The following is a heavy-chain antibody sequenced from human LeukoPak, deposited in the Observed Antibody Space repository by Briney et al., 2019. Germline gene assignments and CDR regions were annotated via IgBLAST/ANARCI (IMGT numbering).Heavy chain of an antibody. Sequence: APVKVSCKASGYTFTTYDINWVRQATGQGLEWVGWMNPNSGNTGYAQKFRGRVTMTRDTSISTAYMELSSLRSEDTAVYYCARVWGSVDYWGQGTLVTVSP. CDR3: ARVWGSVDY. J-gene: IGHJ4*02. V-gene: IGHV1-8*01. D-gene: IGHD3-16*01. CDR1: GYTFTTYD. CDR2: MNPNSGNT.